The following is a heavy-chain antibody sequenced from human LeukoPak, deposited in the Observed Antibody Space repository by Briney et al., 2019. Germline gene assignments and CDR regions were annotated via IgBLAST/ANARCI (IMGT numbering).Heavy chain of an antibody. Sequence: TLSLTCTVSGGSISSGSYYWSWIRQPAGKRLEWIGRIYTSGSTNYNPSLKSRVTISVDTSKNQFSLKLSSVTAADTAVYYCARGHKYYYGMDVWGQGTTVTVSS. CDR1: GGSISSGSYY. D-gene: IGHD2-21*01. CDR3: ARGHKYYYGMDV. CDR2: IYTSGST. J-gene: IGHJ6*02. V-gene: IGHV4-61*02.